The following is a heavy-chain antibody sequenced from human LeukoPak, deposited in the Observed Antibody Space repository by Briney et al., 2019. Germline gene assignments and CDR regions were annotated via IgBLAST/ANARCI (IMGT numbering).Heavy chain of an antibody. D-gene: IGHD3-3*01. CDR2: IWYDGSNK. Sequence: GRPLRLSCAASGFTFSSYGMHWVRQAPGKGLEGVAVIWYDGSNKYYADSVKGRFTISRDNSKNTLYLQMNSLRAEDTAVYYCAKVGGSYDFWSGSDLPDYWGQGTLVTVSS. V-gene: IGHV3-33*06. CDR1: GFTFSSYG. CDR3: AKVGGSYDFWSGSDLPDY. J-gene: IGHJ4*02.